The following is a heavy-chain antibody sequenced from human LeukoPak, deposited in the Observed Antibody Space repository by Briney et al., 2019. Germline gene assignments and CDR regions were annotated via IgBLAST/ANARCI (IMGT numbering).Heavy chain of an antibody. CDR3: AKDREKAVGATIFDH. V-gene: IGHV3-23*01. Sequence: GGSLRLSCAVSGFTFSDYAMSWVRQAPGKGLEWVLGISFSGRSTDYADSVKGRFIISRDNSNNTLYLQMNSLRAEDTAVYYCAKDREKAVGATIFDHWGQGTLVTVSS. J-gene: IGHJ4*02. D-gene: IGHD1-26*01. CDR1: GFTFSDYA. CDR2: ISFSGRST.